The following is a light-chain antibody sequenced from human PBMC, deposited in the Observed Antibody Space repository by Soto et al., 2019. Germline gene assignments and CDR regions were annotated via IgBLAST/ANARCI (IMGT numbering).Light chain of an antibody. V-gene: IGKV1-27*01. CDR3: QQSYPRPPIT. CDR2: AAS. Sequence: EILRTQSPATLSASLGDRGAISWRAGQAINNYLAWYQQKPGKFPKLLIYAASTLHPGVPSRFRGSGYGTDLALTITILQPEDFATYYCQQSYPRPPITCGQGTRLDIK. CDR1: QAINNY. J-gene: IGKJ5*01.